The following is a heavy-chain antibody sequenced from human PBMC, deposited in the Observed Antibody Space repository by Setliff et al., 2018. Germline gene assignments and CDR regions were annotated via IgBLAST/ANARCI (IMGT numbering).Heavy chain of an antibody. CDR1: GFTFTDYG. D-gene: IGHD3-22*01. Sequence: GASVKVSCKSSGFTFTDYGITWVRQVPGQGLEWMGWINNYNFNTQYAQKFQGRVTVTTDTSTTTAYMELRSLRADDTAVYYCARINFYVSSGYYYAPELWGQGTPVTVSS. V-gene: IGHV1-18*01. CDR3: ARINFYVSSGYYYAPEL. CDR2: INNYNFNT. J-gene: IGHJ4*02.